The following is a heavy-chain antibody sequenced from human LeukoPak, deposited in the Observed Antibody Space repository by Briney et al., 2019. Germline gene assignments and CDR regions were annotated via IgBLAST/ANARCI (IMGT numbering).Heavy chain of an antibody. CDR2: ISAYNGNT. V-gene: IGHV1-18*01. J-gene: IGHJ4*02. Sequence: GASVKVSCKASGYTFTSYGISWVRQAPGQGLEWMGWISAYNGNTNYAQKLQGRVTMTTDTSTSTAYMELRSLRSDDTAVYYCARADYDILTGQKPSFDYWGQGTLVTVSS. D-gene: IGHD3-9*01. CDR3: ARADYDILTGQKPSFDY. CDR1: GYTFTSYG.